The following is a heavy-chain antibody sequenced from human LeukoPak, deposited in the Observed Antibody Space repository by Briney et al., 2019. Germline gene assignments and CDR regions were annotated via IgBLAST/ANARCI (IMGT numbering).Heavy chain of an antibody. D-gene: IGHD3-16*02. CDR2: INHSGST. CDR1: GGSFSGYY. V-gene: IGHV4-34*01. J-gene: IGHJ4*02. CDR3: ARGAGGDYVWGSYRYQTYYFDY. Sequence: SETLSLTCAVYGGSFSGYYWSWIRQPPGKGLEWIGEINHSGSTNYNPSLKSRVTISVDTSKNQFSLKLSSVTAADTAVYYCARGAGGDYVWGSYRYQTYYFDYWGQGTLVTVSS.